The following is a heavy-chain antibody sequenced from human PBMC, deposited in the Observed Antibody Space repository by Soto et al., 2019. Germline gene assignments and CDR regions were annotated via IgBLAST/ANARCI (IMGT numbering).Heavy chain of an antibody. CDR3: ARDPYLGDHQY. V-gene: IGHV1-18*01. J-gene: IGHJ4*02. CDR1: GYTFTTYG. CDR2: LRDYSGKT. D-gene: IGHD3-16*01. Sequence: QVQLVQSGGEVKKPGASVKVSCKTSGYTFTTYGISWVRQAPGQGLAWVGWLRDYSGKTHYAQKFQGKVTMTTDTSTNTAYLELRSLRSDETAVYYCARDPYLGDHQYWGQGTLVTVSS.